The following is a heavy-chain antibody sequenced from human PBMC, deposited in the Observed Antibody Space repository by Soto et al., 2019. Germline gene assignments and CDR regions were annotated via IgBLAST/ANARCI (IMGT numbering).Heavy chain of an antibody. CDR2: SDDSGST. CDR3: ARVVEYSYGSGSSYKSFDS. Sequence: TLSVTYTISGVSIGSGGYYWSWIRQHPGKGRVGSWYSDDSGSTYYHPSLKSRVTISVDTSKNQFSLKPSSVNAADTAVYSCARVVEYSYGSGSSYKSFDSWGQGTLATVSS. CDR1: GVSIGSGGYY. J-gene: IGHJ4*02. V-gene: IGHV4-31*03. D-gene: IGHD3-10*01.